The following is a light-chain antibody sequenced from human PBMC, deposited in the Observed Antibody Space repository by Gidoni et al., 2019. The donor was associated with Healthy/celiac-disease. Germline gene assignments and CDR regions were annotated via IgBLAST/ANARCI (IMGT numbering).Light chain of an antibody. CDR3: QSYDSSLSGYVV. CDR2: GNS. Sequence: SVLTQPPSVSRAPGQRVTISCTGSSSNIGAGYDVHWSQHLPGTAPKLLIYGNSNRPSGVPDRFSGSKSGTSASLAITGLQAEDEADYYCQSYDSSLSGYVVFGGGTKLTVL. J-gene: IGLJ2*01. V-gene: IGLV1-40*01. CDR1: SSNIGAGYD.